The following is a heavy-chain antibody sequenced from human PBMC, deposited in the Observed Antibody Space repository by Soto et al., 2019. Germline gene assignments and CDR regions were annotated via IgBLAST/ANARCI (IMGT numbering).Heavy chain of an antibody. J-gene: IGHJ6*02. CDR2: INYDGYS. D-gene: IGHD3-10*01. CDR1: GGSITNYY. CDR3: ARHGFGPLHGLVDV. Sequence: QVQLQESGPGLVKPSETLSLTCTVSGGSITNYYCSWFRQHPGKGLEWIGYINYDGYSAYNLSFKRRVALSTDASKTQFSLMLESVTATDTAVYYCARHGFGPLHGLVDVWGPGTTVIVSS. V-gene: IGHV4-59*08.